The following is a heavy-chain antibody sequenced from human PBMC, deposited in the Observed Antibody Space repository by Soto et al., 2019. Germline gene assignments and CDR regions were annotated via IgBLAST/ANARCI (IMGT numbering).Heavy chain of an antibody. Sequence: GGSLRLSCAASGFTFSSYAMSWVRQTTGKGLEWVSAISGSGGSTYYADSVKGRFTISRDNSKNTLYLQMNSLRAEDTAVYYCSKDLVVVPAAPVGAFDIWGQGTMVTVS. D-gene: IGHD2-2*01. J-gene: IGHJ3*02. V-gene: IGHV3-23*01. CDR2: ISGSGGST. CDR3: SKDLVVVPAAPVGAFDI. CDR1: GFTFSSYA.